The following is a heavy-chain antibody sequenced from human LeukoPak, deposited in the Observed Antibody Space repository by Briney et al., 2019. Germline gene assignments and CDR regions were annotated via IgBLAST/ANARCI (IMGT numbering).Heavy chain of an antibody. D-gene: IGHD2-2*02. CDR1: GYTLTELS. CDR2: FDPEDGET. CDR3: ARGRMYCSSTSCYTGDWFDP. Sequence: ASVKVSCKVSGYTLTELSMHWVRQAPGKGLEWMGGFDPEDGETIYAQKFQGRVTMTEDTSTDTAYMELSSLRSEDTAVYYCARGRMYCSSTSCYTGDWFDPWGQGTLVTVSS. V-gene: IGHV1-24*01. J-gene: IGHJ5*02.